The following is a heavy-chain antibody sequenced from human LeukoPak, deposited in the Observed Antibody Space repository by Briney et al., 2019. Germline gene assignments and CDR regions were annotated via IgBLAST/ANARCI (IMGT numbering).Heavy chain of an antibody. CDR1: GGSISSYY. D-gene: IGHD6-13*01. Sequence: SETLSLTCTVSGGSISSYYWSWIRQPPGKGLEWIGYVFNSGGSNYNPSLQSRVTISVDTSKNQFSLKLSSVSAADTAVYYCARRSSDWDRTYFGSWGQGTLVTVSS. V-gene: IGHV4-59*08. CDR3: ARRSSDWDRTYFGS. CDR2: VFNSGGS. J-gene: IGHJ4*02.